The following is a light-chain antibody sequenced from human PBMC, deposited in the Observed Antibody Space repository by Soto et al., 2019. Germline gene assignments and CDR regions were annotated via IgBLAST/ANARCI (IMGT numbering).Light chain of an antibody. CDR1: QSVSSY. J-gene: IGKJ3*01. CDR3: QHYGDSVFI. Sequence: EIVLTQSPATLSLSPGERATLSCRASQSVSSYLAWYQQKPGQAPRLLIYDASNRATGIPARFSGSGSGTDFTLTISSLEPEDFAVYYCQHYGDSVFIFGPGTKVEFK. V-gene: IGKV3-11*01. CDR2: DAS.